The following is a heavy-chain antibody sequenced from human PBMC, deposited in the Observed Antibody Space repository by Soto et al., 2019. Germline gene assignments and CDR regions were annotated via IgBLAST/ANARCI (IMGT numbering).Heavy chain of an antibody. V-gene: IGHV4-31*03. J-gene: IGHJ5*02. D-gene: IGHD5-18*01. Sequence: ASETLSLTCTVSGASVSTGAYYWGWVRQRPGRGLEWIGYVYESGYTYYNMSLKSRLTISLDRSNNQFSLGLTSVTAADTAVYYCVRALRHTAVVYPWFDPWGQGTLVTVSS. CDR3: VRALRHTAVVYPWFDP. CDR1: GASVSTGAYY. CDR2: VYESGYT.